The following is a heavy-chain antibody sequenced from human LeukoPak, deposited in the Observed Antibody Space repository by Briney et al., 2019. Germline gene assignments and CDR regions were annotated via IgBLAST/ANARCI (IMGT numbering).Heavy chain of an antibody. CDR3: ASHSSSWYGFDY. D-gene: IGHD6-13*01. J-gene: IGHJ4*02. CDR1: GFTVSSNH. V-gene: IGHV3-53*01. CDR2: IYSGGST. Sequence: GGSLKLSCAASGFTVSSNHMSWVRQGPGKGLEWVSVIYSGGSTYYADSVKGRFTISRDNSKNTLYLQMNSLRAEDTAVYYCASHSSSWYGFDYWGQGTLVTVSS.